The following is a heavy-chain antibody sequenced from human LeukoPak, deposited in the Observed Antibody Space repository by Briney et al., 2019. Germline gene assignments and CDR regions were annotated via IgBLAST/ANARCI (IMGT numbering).Heavy chain of an antibody. CDR2: INPKNGGT. J-gene: IGHJ3*02. Sequence: ASVKVSCKASGYSFTDYYMHWVRQAPGQGLEWMGWINPKNGGTNHAQKFQGRVTMTRDTSISTAYMELSRLTSDDTAVYFRARVTGSYVDDAFDIWGPGTMVTVSS. D-gene: IGHD1-26*01. CDR1: GYSFTDYY. CDR3: ARVTGSYVDDAFDI. V-gene: IGHV1-2*02.